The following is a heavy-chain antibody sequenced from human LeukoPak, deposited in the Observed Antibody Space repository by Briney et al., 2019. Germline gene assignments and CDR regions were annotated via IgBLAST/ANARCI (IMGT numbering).Heavy chain of an antibody. CDR1: GFTVSSNY. D-gene: IGHD3-22*01. J-gene: IGHJ4*02. V-gene: IGHV3-7*01. Sequence: GGSLRLSCAASGFTVSSNYMSWVRQAPGKGLEWVANIKQDGSEKYYVDSVKGRFTISRDNAKNSLYLQMNSLRAEDTAVYYCARDPTSYYYDSSGYYRTDGDYWGQGTLVTVSS. CDR3: ARDPTSYYYDSSGYYRTDGDY. CDR2: IKQDGSEK.